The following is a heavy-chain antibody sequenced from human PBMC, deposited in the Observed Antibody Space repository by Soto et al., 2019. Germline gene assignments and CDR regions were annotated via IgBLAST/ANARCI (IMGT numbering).Heavy chain of an antibody. V-gene: IGHV3-23*01. CDR2: ISGSGDNT. D-gene: IGHD6-19*01. CDR1: GFTFGGYA. Sequence: PGGSLRLSCGASGFTFGGYARSWVRQAPGKGLEWVSGISGSGDNTYYADSVKGRFTISRDNSKKTVYLQMNSLRAEDTAVYYCAKGVPGIAVAGTGYFQHWGQGTLVTVSS. J-gene: IGHJ1*01. CDR3: AKGVPGIAVAGTGYFQH.